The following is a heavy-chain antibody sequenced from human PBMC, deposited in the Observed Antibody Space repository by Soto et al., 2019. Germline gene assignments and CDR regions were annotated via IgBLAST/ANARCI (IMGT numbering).Heavy chain of an antibody. D-gene: IGHD2-15*01. Sequence: SETLSLTCTVSGGSISSSSYYWGWIRQPPGKGLEWIGSIYYSGSTYYNPSLKSRVTISVDTSKNQFSLKLSSVTAADTAVYYCVSVVVVAAHTKYYFDYWGQGTLVTVSS. J-gene: IGHJ4*02. CDR3: VSVVVVAAHTKYYFDY. CDR1: GGSISSSSYY. CDR2: IYYSGST. V-gene: IGHV4-39*01.